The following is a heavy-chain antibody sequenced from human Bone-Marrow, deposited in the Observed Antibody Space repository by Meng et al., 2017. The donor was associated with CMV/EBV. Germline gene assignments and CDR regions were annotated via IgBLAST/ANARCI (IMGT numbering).Heavy chain of an antibody. Sequence: GESLKISCAASGFTFDDYGMSWVRQAPGKGLEWVSGINWNGGSTGYADSVKGRFTISRDNAKNSLYLQMNSLRAEDTAVYYCARGSGYGMDVWGQGTTVTVSS. J-gene: IGHJ6*02. D-gene: IGHD3-10*01. CDR2: INWNGGST. V-gene: IGHV3-20*04. CDR3: ARGSGYGMDV. CDR1: GFTFDDYG.